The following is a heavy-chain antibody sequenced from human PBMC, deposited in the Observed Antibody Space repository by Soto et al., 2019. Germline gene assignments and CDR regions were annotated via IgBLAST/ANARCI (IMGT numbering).Heavy chain of an antibody. Sequence: QVQLQQSGPGLVKPSQTLSLTCAISGDSVSGNSVTWNWIRQSPSRGLEWLGRTYYRSKWYSDYAVYVKSRVTINPDTSKNQFSLQLNSVTPEDTAVYYCVRLIGNSWLDSWGQGTLVTVSS. CDR3: VRLIGNSWLDS. CDR2: TYYRSKWYS. CDR1: GDSVSGNSVT. V-gene: IGHV6-1*01. J-gene: IGHJ5*01. D-gene: IGHD2-8*01.